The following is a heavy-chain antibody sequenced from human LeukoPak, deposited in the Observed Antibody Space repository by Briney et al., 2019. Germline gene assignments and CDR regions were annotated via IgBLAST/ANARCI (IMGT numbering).Heavy chain of an antibody. Sequence: GGSLRLSCAASGFTFSTFPMHWVRQAPGKGLQWVAVISNDGRHEYYADSAKGRFTISRDNSKNTLFLQMYSLTTEDTAVYYCARGAGTTVYYIDVWGKGTTVTVSS. CDR3: ARGAGTTVYYIDV. V-gene: IGHV3-30*16. CDR1: GFTFSTFP. J-gene: IGHJ6*03. CDR2: ISNDGRHE. D-gene: IGHD1-7*01.